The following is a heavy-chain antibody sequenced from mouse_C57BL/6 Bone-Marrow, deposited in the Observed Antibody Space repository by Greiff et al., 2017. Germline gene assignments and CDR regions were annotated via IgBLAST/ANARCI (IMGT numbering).Heavy chain of an antibody. CDR1: GFTFSSYA. J-gene: IGHJ2*01. CDR3: ARDPLFITTVVGYFDY. Sequence: EVQGVESGGGLVKPGGSLKLSCAASGFTFSSYAMSWVRQTPEKRLEWVATISDGGSYTYYPDNVKGRFTISRDNAKNNLYLQMSHLKSEDTAMYYCARDPLFITTVVGYFDYWGQGTTLTVSS. V-gene: IGHV5-4*01. D-gene: IGHD1-1*01. CDR2: ISDGGSYT.